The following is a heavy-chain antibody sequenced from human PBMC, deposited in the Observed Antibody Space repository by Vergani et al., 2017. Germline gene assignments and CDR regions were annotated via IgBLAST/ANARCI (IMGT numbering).Heavy chain of an antibody. D-gene: IGHD6-13*01. CDR1: GFKFSDHY. CDR3: AKNPGISTTRHYYAMDV. V-gene: IGHV3-11*04. CDR2: ISPGASTV. Sequence: LEESGGGSVKPGGSLRLSCAASGFKFSDHYMSWIRQAPGKGLEWVSHISPGASTVSYTDSVTGRFTVPRDNDNNSLTLDMTTLRVEDTAVYYWAKNPGISTTRHYYAMDVWGQGTTVTVSS. J-gene: IGHJ6*02.